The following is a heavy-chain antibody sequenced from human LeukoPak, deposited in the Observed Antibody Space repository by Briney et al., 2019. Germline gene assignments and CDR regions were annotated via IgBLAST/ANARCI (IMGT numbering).Heavy chain of an antibody. D-gene: IGHD4-17*01. J-gene: IGHJ4*02. CDR3: ARDMTTVSKGYYFDY. CDR1: GFTFSTYS. CDR2: ISSDSNYI. Sequence: GGSLRLSCAASGFTFSTYSMNWVRQAPGKGLEWVSSISSDSNYIYYADSVKGRFTISRDNAKDSLYLHMNTLRAEDTAVYYCARDMTTVSKGYYFDYWGQGTLVTVSS. V-gene: IGHV3-21*01.